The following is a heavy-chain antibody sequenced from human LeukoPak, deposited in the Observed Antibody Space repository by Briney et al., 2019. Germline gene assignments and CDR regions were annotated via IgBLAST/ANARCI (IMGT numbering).Heavy chain of an antibody. D-gene: IGHD3-22*01. V-gene: IGHV3-30*03. CDR2: ISYDGSNK. CDR1: GFTFSSYG. J-gene: IGHJ4*02. CDR3: ARGGHYYDSSGYYYGY. Sequence: PGRSLRLSCAASGFTFSSYGMHWVRQAPGKGLEWVAVISYDGSNKYYADSVKGRFTISRDNSKNTLYLQMNSLRAEDTAVYYCARGGHYYDSSGYYYGYWGQGTLVTVSS.